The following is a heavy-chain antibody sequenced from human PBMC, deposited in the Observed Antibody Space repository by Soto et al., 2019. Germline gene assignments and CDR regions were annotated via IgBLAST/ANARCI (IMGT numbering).Heavy chain of an antibody. Sequence: ASVKISCKASGGTFSSYAISWVRQAPGQGLEWMGGIIPIFGTANYAQKFQGRVTITADESTSTAYMELSSLRSEDTAVYYCARGESSGYYSPVSCGMDVWGQGTTVTVSS. CDR1: GGTFSSYA. CDR2: IIPIFGTA. CDR3: ARGESSGYYSPVSCGMDV. V-gene: IGHV1-69*13. J-gene: IGHJ6*02. D-gene: IGHD3-22*01.